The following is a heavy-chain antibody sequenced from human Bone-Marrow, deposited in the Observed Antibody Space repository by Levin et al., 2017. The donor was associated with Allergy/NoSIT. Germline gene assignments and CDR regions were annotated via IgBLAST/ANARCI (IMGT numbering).Heavy chain of an antibody. J-gene: IGHJ6*02. CDR2: ISYDGSNK. Sequence: GESLKISCAASGFTFSSYAMHWVRQAPGKGLEWVAVISYDGSNKYYADSVKGRFTISRDNSKNTLYLQMNSLRAEDTAVYYCAKEIGADAGMDVWGQGTTVTVSS. V-gene: IGHV3-30-3*01. CDR3: AKEIGADAGMDV. CDR1: GFTFSSYA. D-gene: IGHD4/OR15-4a*01.